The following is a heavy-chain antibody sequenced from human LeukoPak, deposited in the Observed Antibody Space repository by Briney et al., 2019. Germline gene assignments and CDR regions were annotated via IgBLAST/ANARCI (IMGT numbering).Heavy chain of an antibody. J-gene: IGHJ4*02. D-gene: IGHD3-10*01. CDR1: GYTFTSYD. CDR2: MNPNSGNT. CDR3: ARVSVSGMYYFDY. Sequence: ASVTVSCKASGYTFTSYDIDWVRQATGQGLEWMGWMNPNSGNTGYAQKFQGRVTMTRNTSISTAYMELSSLRSEDTAVYYCARVSVSGMYYFDYWGQGTLVTVSS. V-gene: IGHV1-8*01.